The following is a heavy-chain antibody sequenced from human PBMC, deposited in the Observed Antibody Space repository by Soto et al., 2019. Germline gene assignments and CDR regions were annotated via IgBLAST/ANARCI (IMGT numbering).Heavy chain of an antibody. D-gene: IGHD5-12*01. J-gene: IGHJ4*02. V-gene: IGHV4-61*01. CDR1: DGSVSSGSYY. CDR3: ARDSLALFDS. CDR2: ISSSGST. Sequence: QAQLQESGPGLVKPAETLSLTCTVSDGSVSSGSYYWTWIRQPPGKGLEWIGYISSSGSTLYNPSLKSRDIISVDTSMNQFSLKLSSVTAADPAVYYCARDSLALFDSWGQGTLVTVSS.